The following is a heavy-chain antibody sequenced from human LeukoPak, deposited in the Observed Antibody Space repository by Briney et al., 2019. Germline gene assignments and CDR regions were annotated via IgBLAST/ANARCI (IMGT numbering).Heavy chain of an antibody. V-gene: IGHV3-23*01. J-gene: IGHJ3*02. CDR3: AKDLGSGYFAAFDI. CDR2: ISGSGGST. Sequence: AGGSLRLSCAASGFTFSSYAMSWLRQAPGKGLEWVSAISGSGGSTYYADSVKGRFTISRDNSKNTLYLQMNSLRAEDTAVYYCAKDLGSGYFAAFDIWGQGTMVTVSS. D-gene: IGHD5-12*01. CDR1: GFTFSSYA.